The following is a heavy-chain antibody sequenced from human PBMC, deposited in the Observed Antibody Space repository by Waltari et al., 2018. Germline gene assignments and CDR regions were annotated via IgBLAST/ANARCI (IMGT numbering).Heavy chain of an antibody. CDR1: GGSLSSSSYY. CDR2: IYYSGST. D-gene: IGHD6-6*01. J-gene: IGHJ4*02. CDR3: ARESIAARQVPYYFDY. Sequence: QLQLQESGPGLVKPSETLSLTCTVSGGSLSSSSYYWGWIRQPPGKGLEWIGSIYYSGSTYYNPSLKSRVTISVDTSKNQFSLKLSSVTAADTAVYYCARESIAARQVPYYFDYWGQGTLVTVSS. V-gene: IGHV4-39*07.